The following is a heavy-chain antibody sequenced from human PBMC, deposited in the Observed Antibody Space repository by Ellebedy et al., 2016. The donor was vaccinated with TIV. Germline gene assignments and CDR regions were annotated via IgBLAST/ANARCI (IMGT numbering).Heavy chain of an antibody. CDR1: GGSISSYY. J-gene: IGHJ4*02. CDR2: IYYTGST. CDR3: ARGPNPTSGGYSFDY. Sequence: SETLSLTXTVSGGSISSYYWSWIRQPPGKGLEWIGYIYYTGSTNYNPSLKSRVTISVDTSKNQFSLKLSSVTAADTAVYNCARGPNPTSGGYSFDYWGQGTLVTVSP. D-gene: IGHD1-26*01. V-gene: IGHV4-59*01.